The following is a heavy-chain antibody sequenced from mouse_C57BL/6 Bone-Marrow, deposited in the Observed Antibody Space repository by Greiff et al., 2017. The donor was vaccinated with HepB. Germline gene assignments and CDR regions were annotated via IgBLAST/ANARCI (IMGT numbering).Heavy chain of an antibody. CDR1: GYAFSSYW. D-gene: IGHD1-1*01. Sequence: QVQLQQSGAELVKPGASVKISCKASGYAFSSYWMNWVKQRPGKGLEWIGQIYPGDGDTNYNGKFKGKATLTADKSSSTAYMQLSSLTSEDSAVYFCARYPHGSSPQYFDVWGTGTTVTVSS. CDR2: IYPGDGDT. V-gene: IGHV1-80*01. J-gene: IGHJ1*03. CDR3: ARYPHGSSPQYFDV.